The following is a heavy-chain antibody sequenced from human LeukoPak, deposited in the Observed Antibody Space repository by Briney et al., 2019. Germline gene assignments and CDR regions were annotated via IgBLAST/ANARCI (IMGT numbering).Heavy chain of an antibody. CDR3: ARDRTVAVDTGFYYYGMDV. CDR2: IYHSGST. V-gene: IGHV4-59*01. D-gene: IGHD1-1*01. Sequence: PSETLSLTCTVSGGSISSYYWSWIRQPPGKGLEWIGYIYHSGSTNYNPSLKSRITISVDTSKNQFSLKLLSVTAADTAVYYCARDRTVAVDTGFYYYGMDVWGKGTTVTVSS. CDR1: GGSISSYY. J-gene: IGHJ6*04.